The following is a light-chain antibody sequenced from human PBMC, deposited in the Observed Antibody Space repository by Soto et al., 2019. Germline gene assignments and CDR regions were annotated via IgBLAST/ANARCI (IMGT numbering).Light chain of an antibody. J-gene: IGLJ2*01. V-gene: IGLV1-47*01. CDR2: RNN. Sequence: QAVVTQPPSASGTPGQRITISCSGSSSNVGNNYLYWYQQLPGTAPKLLIYRNNQRPSGVPDRFSGSKSGTSGSLAISGLRSEDEADYYCAAWDDSLSARSFGGGTKVTVL. CDR3: AAWDDSLSARS. CDR1: SSNVGNNY.